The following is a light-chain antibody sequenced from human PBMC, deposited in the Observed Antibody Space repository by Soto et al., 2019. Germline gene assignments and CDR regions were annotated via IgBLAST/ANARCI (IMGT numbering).Light chain of an antibody. CDR2: DSS. Sequence: EIVLTQSPATLSLSPGERATISCRASQRVDIYIAWYQQKPGQAPRRRIYDSSNRDTVIPARFTGSGSGTDFTLTITTLEPEDFAVYYCQQRKYWPPITFGQGTRLELK. J-gene: IGKJ5*01. CDR1: QRVDIY. V-gene: IGKV3-11*01. CDR3: QQRKYWPPIT.